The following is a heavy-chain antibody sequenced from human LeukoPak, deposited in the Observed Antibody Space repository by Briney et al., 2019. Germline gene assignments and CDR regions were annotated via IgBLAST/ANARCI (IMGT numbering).Heavy chain of an antibody. CDR1: GFTFSSYW. V-gene: IGHV3-74*01. Sequence: GGSLRLSCAASGFTFSSYWMHWVRQAPGKGLVWVSRINSDGSSTSYADSVKGRFTISRDNAKNTLYLQMNSLRAEDTAVYYCARAITGSGWYDYWGQGTLVTVSS. CDR2: INSDGSST. J-gene: IGHJ4*02. CDR3: ARAITGSGWYDY. D-gene: IGHD6-19*01.